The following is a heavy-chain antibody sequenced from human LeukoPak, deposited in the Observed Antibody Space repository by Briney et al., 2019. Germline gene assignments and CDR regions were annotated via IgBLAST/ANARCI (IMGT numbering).Heavy chain of an antibody. CDR1: GYSISSGYY. CDR3: AREADYYGDSPRDY. J-gene: IGHJ4*02. D-gene: IGHD4-17*01. CDR2: IYHTGST. V-gene: IGHV4-38-2*02. Sequence: SETLSLTCTVSGYSISSGYYWGWIRHPPGKGLEWIGSIYHTGSTYYNPSLKSRVTISVGTSKNQFSLKLSSVTAADTAVYYCAREADYYGDSPRDYWGQGTLVTVSS.